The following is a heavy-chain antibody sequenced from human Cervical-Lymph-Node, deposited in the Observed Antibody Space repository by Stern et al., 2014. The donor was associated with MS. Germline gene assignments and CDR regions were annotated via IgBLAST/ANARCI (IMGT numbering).Heavy chain of an antibody. CDR1: GFTFSSYW. J-gene: IGHJ4*02. CDR2: LHSDGTTT. D-gene: IGHD2-15*01. Sequence: EVHLVESGGGLVQPGGSLRLSCATSGFTFSSYWMHWVRQAPGKGLEWVSRLHSDGTTTVYADSVNGRFTISRDNAKNTAYLQMNSLTAEDTALYYCARGYCSGGSCYLFDYWGQGTLVTVSS. CDR3: ARGYCSGGSCYLFDY. V-gene: IGHV3-74*02.